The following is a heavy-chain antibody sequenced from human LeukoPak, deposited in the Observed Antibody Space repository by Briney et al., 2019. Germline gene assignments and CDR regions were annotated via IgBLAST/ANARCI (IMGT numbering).Heavy chain of an antibody. CDR1: GFIFSSYG. CDR3: AKHFCTGLDCSLFDS. D-gene: IGHD3/OR15-3a*01. CDR2: IRSAVETT. J-gene: IGHJ4*02. V-gene: IGHV3-23*01. Sequence: GGSLRLSCSASGFIFSSYGMHWVRQAPGKGLEWISGIRSAVETTHYADSVKGRFIISRDNSKNALSLQLNSLRPEDTALYYCAKHFCTGLDCSLFDSWGQGTLVTVSS.